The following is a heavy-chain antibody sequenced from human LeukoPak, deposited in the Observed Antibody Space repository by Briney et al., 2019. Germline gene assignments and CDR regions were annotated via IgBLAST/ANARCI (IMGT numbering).Heavy chain of an antibody. V-gene: IGHV3-74*01. CDR1: GFTFSSYW. CDR2: INSDGSST. D-gene: IGHD1-26*01. CDR3: TRGGAPRNDAFDI. J-gene: IGHJ3*02. Sequence: GGSLRLSCAASGFTFSSYWMHWVRQAPGKGLVWVSRINSDGSSTSYADSVKGRFTISRDNAKNTLYLQMNSLRAEDTAVYYCTRGGAPRNDAFDIWGQGTMVTVSS.